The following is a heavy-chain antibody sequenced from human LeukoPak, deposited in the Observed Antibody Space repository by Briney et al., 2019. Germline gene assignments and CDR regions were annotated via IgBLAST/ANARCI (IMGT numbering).Heavy chain of an antibody. CDR3: AREMSDYYDSSGYAH. V-gene: IGHV3-21*01. J-gene: IGHJ4*02. CDR2: ISSSSSYI. D-gene: IGHD3-22*01. CDR1: GFTFSSYS. Sequence: GGSLRLSCAASGFTFSSYSMNWVRQAPGKGLEWVSSISSSSSYIYYADSVKGRFTISRDNAKNSLYLQMNSLRAEDTAVYYCAREMSDYYDSSGYAHWGQGTLVTVSS.